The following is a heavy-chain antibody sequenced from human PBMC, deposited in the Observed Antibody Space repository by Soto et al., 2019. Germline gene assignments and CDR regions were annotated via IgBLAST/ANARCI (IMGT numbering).Heavy chain of an antibody. CDR2: ISISGVTT. CDR3: AKVQGTLDPFTY. J-gene: IGHJ4*02. D-gene: IGHD3-9*01. CDR1: GITFSSYA. V-gene: IGHV3-23*01. Sequence: GGSLRLSCAASGITFSSYAMSWVRQAPGKGLEWVSTISISGVTTYYADSVKGRFTMSRDNSKNTLYLQMNSLKAEDTAVYYCAKVQGTLDPFTYWGQGTLVTVSS.